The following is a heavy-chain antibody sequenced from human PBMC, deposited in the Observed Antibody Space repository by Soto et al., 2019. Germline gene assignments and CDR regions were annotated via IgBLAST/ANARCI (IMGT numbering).Heavy chain of an antibody. CDR1: GFTFSSYS. V-gene: IGHV3-48*01. Sequence: EVQLVESGGGLVQPGGSLRLSCAASGFTFSSYSMNWVRQAPGKGLEWVSYISRSSTTKYYADSVKGRFTISRDNAKNSLYLQMNSLRAEDTAVYYCARDGCSGSNCLNWFDPWGQGTLVTVSS. CDR2: ISRSSTTK. J-gene: IGHJ5*02. CDR3: ARDGCSGSNCLNWFDP. D-gene: IGHD2-15*01.